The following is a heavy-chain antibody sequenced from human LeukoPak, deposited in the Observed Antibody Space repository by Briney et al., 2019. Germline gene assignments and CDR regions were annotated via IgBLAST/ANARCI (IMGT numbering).Heavy chain of an antibody. J-gene: IGHJ3*02. CDR2: ISSSSSYI. CDR1: GFTFSSYR. D-gene: IGHD3-3*01. V-gene: IGHV3-21*04. Sequence: RAGGSLRLSCAASGFTFSSYRMNWVRQAPGKGLEWVSSISSSSSYIYYADSVKGRFTISRDNSKNTLYLQMNSLRAEDTAVYYCAKDISILRFLEWGPRTFDIWGQGTMVTVSS. CDR3: AKDISILRFLEWGPRTFDI.